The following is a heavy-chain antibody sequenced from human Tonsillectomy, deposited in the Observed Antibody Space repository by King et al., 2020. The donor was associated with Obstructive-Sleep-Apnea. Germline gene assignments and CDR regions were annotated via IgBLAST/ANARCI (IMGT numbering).Heavy chain of an antibody. CDR3: AKGSSGYDYKGVPATAPFDY. CDR2: IWYDGSNK. V-gene: IGHV3-33*06. CDR1: GFTFSSYG. J-gene: IGHJ4*02. Sequence: VQLVESGGGVVQPGRSLRLSCAASGFTFSSYGMHWVRQAPGKGLEWVAVIWYDGSNKYYADSVKGRFTISRDNSKNTLYLQMNSLRAEDTAVYYCAKGSSGYDYKGVPATAPFDYWGQGTLVTVSS. D-gene: IGHD5-12*01.